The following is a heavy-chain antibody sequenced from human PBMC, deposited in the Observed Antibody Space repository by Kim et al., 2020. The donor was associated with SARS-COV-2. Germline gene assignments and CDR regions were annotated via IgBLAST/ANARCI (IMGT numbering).Heavy chain of an antibody. D-gene: IGHD3-22*01. J-gene: IGHJ6*01. CDR1: GSSITSDYY. CDR3: ASRNYYDSRSYYY. V-gene: IGHV4-38-2*01. Sequence: SETLSLTCSVSGSSITSDYYGGCFRQPPAKGREWIGSIYHSGTTYYTPSLKSRVTISRDTSKNQFSLQLTSFTAAATAAYYCASRNYYDSRSYYY. CDR2: IYHSGTT.